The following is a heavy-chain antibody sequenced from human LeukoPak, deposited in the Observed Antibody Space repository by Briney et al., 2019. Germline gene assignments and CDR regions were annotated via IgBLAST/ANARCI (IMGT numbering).Heavy chain of an antibody. J-gene: IGHJ4*02. D-gene: IGHD5-18*01. CDR1: GFTFSSYD. CDR2: ISDSGGST. V-gene: IGHV3-23*01. CDR3: VNGARGNTYGSGY. Sequence: GGSLRLSCAASGFTFSSYDMSWVRQAPGKGLEWVSAISDSGGSTYYADSVKGRFTISRDNSKNTLYLQMNSLRAEDTAVYYCVNGARGNTYGSGYWGQGTLVTVFS.